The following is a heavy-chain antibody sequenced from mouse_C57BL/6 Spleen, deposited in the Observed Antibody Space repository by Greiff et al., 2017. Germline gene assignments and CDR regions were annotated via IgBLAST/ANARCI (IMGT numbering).Heavy chain of an antibody. Sequence: EVQLQQSGPELVKPGASVKISCKASGYSFTGYYMNWVKQSPEKSLEWIGEINLSTGGTTYNQKFKAKATLTVDKSSSTAYMQLKSLTSEDSAVYYCARRGPYGNYFAYWGQGTLVTVSA. D-gene: IGHD2-1*01. J-gene: IGHJ3*01. CDR2: INLSTGGT. CDR3: ARRGPYGNYFAY. CDR1: GYSFTGYY. V-gene: IGHV1-42*01.